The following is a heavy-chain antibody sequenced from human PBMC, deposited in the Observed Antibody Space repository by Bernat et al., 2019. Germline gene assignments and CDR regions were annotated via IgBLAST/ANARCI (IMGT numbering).Heavy chain of an antibody. V-gene: IGHV3-33*01. J-gene: IGHJ6*02. CDR2: IWYDGSNK. CDR3: ARDLGSAPLYGIDV. D-gene: IGHD3-10*01. CDR1: GFTFSSYG. Sequence: QVQLVESGGGVVQPGRSLRLSCAASGFTFSSYGMHWVRQAPGKGLEWVAVIWYDGSNKYYADSVKGRFTISRDNSKNTLYLQMNSLRAEDTAVYYCARDLGSAPLYGIDVWGQGTTVTVSS.